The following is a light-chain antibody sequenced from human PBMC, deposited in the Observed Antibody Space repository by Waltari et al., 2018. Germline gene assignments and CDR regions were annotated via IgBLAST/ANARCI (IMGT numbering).Light chain of an antibody. CDR2: DAS. CDR1: TDAVTSGHY. Sequence: QAVVTQEPSLPVSPGGTVTLTCASITDAVTSGHYPYWFHQKPGQAPRTLIYDASDQFSWTPARFSGSLLGCKTALTLSGAQPEDEADYYCLLSYGGVRVFGGGTKLTVL. V-gene: IGLV7-46*01. J-gene: IGLJ3*02. CDR3: LLSYGGVRV.